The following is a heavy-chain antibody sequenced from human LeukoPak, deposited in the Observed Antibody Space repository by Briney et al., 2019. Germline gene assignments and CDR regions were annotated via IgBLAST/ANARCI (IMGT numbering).Heavy chain of an antibody. V-gene: IGHV1-69*13. J-gene: IGHJ4*02. CDR3: AREVDTMVRGGSLDY. Sequence: ASVKVSCKASGGTFSSYAISWVRQAPGQGLEWKGGIIPIFGTANYAQKFQGRVTITADESTSTAYMELSSLRSEDTAVYYCAREVDTMVRGGSLDYWGQGTLVTVSS. CDR1: GGTFSSYA. CDR2: IIPIFGTA. D-gene: IGHD3-10*01.